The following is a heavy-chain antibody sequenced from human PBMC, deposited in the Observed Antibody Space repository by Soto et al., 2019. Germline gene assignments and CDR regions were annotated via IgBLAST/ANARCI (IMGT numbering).Heavy chain of an antibody. D-gene: IGHD3-3*01. J-gene: IGHJ3*01. CDR1: GPSISSAYY. CDR3: ARVHWSGSSYDGFDL. CDR2: IYFNGNT. Sequence: PSETLSLTCSVSGPSISSAYYWAWIRQSPGRGLEFLGRIYFNGNTFYNPSLKSRVTVSRDTSKNQFFLSLTSVSAADTAMYYCARVHWSGSSYDGFDLWGQGTKVTVSS. V-gene: IGHV4-38-2*02.